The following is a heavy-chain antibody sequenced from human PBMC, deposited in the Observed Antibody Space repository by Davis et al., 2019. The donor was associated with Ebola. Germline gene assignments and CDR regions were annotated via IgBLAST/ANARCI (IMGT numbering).Heavy chain of an antibody. V-gene: IGHV4-61*01. Sequence: SETLSLTCTVSGGSVSSGSYYWSWIRQPPGKGLEWIGYIYYSGSTNYNPSLKSRVTISVDTSKNQFSLKLSSVTAADTAVYYCARVVPAAGLDYWGQGTLVTVSS. CDR1: GGSVSSGSYY. J-gene: IGHJ4*02. CDR3: ARVVPAAGLDY. CDR2: IYYSGST. D-gene: IGHD6-13*01.